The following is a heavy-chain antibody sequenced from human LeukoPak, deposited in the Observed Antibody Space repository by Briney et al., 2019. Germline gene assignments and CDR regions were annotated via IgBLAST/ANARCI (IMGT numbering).Heavy chain of an antibody. CDR1: GFIFSSYG. CDR2: IWYDGSNK. D-gene: IGHD3-10*01. J-gene: IGHJ5*02. CDR3: ARDRGESWFDP. V-gene: IGHV3-33*01. Sequence: PGGSLRLSCAASGFIFSSYGMHWVRQAPGKGLEWVAFIWYDGSNKYYTDSLKGRFTISRDNSKNTLYLQMNSLRAEDTAIYYCARDRGESWFDPWGQGTLVTVSS.